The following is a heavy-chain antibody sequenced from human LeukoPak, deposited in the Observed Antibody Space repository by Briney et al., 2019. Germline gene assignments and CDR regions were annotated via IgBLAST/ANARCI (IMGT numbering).Heavy chain of an antibody. D-gene: IGHD2-8*02. CDR3: ARVGWGMRGPFDY. Sequence: GASVKVSCKASGYTFTGYYMHWVRQAPGQGLEWMGWINPNSGGTNYAQKLQGRVTMTTDTSTSTAYMELRSLRSDDTAVYYCARVGWGMRGPFDYWGQGTLVTVSS. CDR1: GYTFTGYY. CDR2: INPNSGGT. J-gene: IGHJ4*02. V-gene: IGHV1-2*02.